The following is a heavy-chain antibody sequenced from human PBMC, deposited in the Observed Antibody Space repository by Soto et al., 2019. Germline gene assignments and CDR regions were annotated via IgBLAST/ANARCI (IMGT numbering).Heavy chain of an antibody. J-gene: IGHJ4*02. D-gene: IGHD3-3*01. CDR3: ARDRKVRDYDCWSGYYPY. CDR1: GFSFTNAW. CDR2: IKQDGSEK. V-gene: IGHV3-7*01. Sequence: GGSLRLSCAASGFSFTNAWMSWVRQAPGKGLEWVANIKQDGSEKYYVDSVKGRFTISRDNAKNSLYLQMNSLRAEDTAVYYCARDRKVRDYDCWSGYYPYWGQGTLVTVAS.